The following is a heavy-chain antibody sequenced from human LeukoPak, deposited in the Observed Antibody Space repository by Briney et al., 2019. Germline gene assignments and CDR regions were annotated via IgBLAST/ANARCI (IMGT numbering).Heavy chain of an antibody. J-gene: IGHJ4*02. CDR3: ARYDYDILTGFDY. Sequence: ETLSLTCTVSGGSISSYYWSWIRQPPGKGLEWTGYIYYSGSTNYNPSLKSRVTISVDTSKNQFSLKLSSVTAADTAVYYCARYDYDILTGFDYWGQGTLVTVSS. CDR1: GGSISSYY. CDR2: IYYSGST. D-gene: IGHD3-9*01. V-gene: IGHV4-59*08.